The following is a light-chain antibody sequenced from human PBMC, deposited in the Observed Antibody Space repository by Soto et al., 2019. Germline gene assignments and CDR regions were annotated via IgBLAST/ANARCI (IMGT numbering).Light chain of an antibody. CDR2: DVS. CDR3: SSYTTSNTRQIV. J-gene: IGLJ1*01. CDR1: SSDVGGYNY. Sequence: QSGLTQPGAVSGSPGQSITISCTDTSSDVGGYNYVSWYQHHPGKAPKLIIYDVSNRPSGVSIRFSGSKSDNTASLTISGLQPEDEADYHCSSYTTSNTRQIVFGTGTRSPS. V-gene: IGLV2-14*03.